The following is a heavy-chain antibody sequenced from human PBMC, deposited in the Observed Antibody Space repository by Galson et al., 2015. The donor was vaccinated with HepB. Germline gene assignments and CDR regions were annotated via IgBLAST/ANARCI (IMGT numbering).Heavy chain of an antibody. V-gene: IGHV1-69*13. Sequence: SVKVSCKASGGTFSSYAISWVRQAPGQGLEWMGGIIPIFGTANYAQKFQGRVTITADESTSTAYMELSSLRSEDTAVYYCARGTDYYDSSGMGYWGQGTLVTVSS. CDR3: ARGTDYYDSSGMGY. J-gene: IGHJ4*02. D-gene: IGHD3-22*01. CDR1: GGTFSSYA. CDR2: IIPIFGTA.